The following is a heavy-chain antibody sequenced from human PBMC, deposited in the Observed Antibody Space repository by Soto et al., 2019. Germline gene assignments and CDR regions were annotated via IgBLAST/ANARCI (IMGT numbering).Heavy chain of an antibody. CDR3: ARGRSRYRNTFHTWLDP. V-gene: IGHV4-34*01. CDR1: GESFSGFH. CDR2: INHSGST. Sequence: SETLSLTCAVYGESFSGFHWNWIRQPPGQGLEWIGEINHSGSTTYTPSLKSRVTISRDTSRNQFSLKLSSVTSADTAVYYCARGRSRYRNTFHTWLDPWGQGTLVTVSS. J-gene: IGHJ5*02. D-gene: IGHD2-2*01.